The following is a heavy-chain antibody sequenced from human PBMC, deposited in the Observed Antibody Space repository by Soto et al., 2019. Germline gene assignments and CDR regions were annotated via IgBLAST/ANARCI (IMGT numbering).Heavy chain of an antibody. CDR1: GGSFSGYF. CDR2: VNHNGRN. Sequence: SETLSLTCDVYGGSFSGYFWNWIRQSPGKGLEWIGKVNHNGRNNYNPSLKSRVTISLDMSKKQISLKLTSVTAADTAVYYCARGGSSDWQVAFDFWGQGXVVTVSS. V-gene: IGHV4-34*01. CDR3: ARGGSSDWQVAFDF. D-gene: IGHD6-19*01. J-gene: IGHJ3*01.